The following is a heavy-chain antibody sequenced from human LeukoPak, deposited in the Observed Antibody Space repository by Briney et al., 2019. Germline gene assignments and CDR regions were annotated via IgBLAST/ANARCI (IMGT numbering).Heavy chain of an antibody. Sequence: SETLSLTCTVSSDSITSYYCNWIRQPPAKGLEWIGYISSSGTTNYNPSLKSRVTISIDTSKNQFSLRLSSVNAADTAVYYCARSDWYLNLDYRGQGTLVTVSS. J-gene: IGHJ4*02. CDR1: SDSITSYY. CDR2: ISSSGTT. D-gene: IGHD6-19*01. V-gene: IGHV4-59*01. CDR3: ARSDWYLNLDY.